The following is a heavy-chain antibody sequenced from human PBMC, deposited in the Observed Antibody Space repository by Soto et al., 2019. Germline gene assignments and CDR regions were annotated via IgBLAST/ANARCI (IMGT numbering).Heavy chain of an antibody. V-gene: IGHV3-11*01. CDR2: ISSSGSTI. Sequence: QVQLVESGGGLVKPGGTLRLSCAASGFTFSDYYMSWIRQAPGKGLEWVSYISSSGSTIYYADSVKGRFTISRDNAKNSLYLQMNSRRSEDTSVYYCARVPYSGYDSAGVGYCDYWGQGTMVTVSS. CDR3: ARVPYSGYDSAGVGYCDY. D-gene: IGHD5-12*01. J-gene: IGHJ4*02. CDR1: GFTFSDYY.